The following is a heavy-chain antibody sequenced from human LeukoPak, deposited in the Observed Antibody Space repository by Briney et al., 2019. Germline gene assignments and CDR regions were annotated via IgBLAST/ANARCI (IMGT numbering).Heavy chain of an antibody. J-gene: IGHJ3*02. V-gene: IGHV4-4*02. CDR3: ARAWDNGYYYRSFDI. D-gene: IGHD3-22*01. CDR1: GGSISSSDW. Sequence: SGTLSLTCAVSGGSISSSDWWSWVRQPPRKGLEWIGEIYHSGSTNYNPSLKSRLTISVDKSKNQFSLKLSSVTAADTAVYYCARAWDNGYYYRSFDIWGQGTMVTVSS. CDR2: IYHSGST.